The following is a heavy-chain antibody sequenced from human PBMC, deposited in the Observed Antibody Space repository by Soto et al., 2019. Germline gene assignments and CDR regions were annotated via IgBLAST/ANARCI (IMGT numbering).Heavy chain of an antibody. D-gene: IGHD3-22*01. CDR1: GITFSNYA. V-gene: IGHV3-23*01. J-gene: IGHJ4*02. Sequence: EVQLLESGGGFVQPGGSLRLSCAASGITFSNYAMSWVRQAQGKGLEWVSGISGSGDSTYYAESVKGRFTISRDNSKNTVYLQMNSLGAEDTAVYYCASRNYYDTSGYYYWYYFDFWGQGALVTVSS. CDR2: ISGSGDST. CDR3: ASRNYYDTSGYYYWYYFDF.